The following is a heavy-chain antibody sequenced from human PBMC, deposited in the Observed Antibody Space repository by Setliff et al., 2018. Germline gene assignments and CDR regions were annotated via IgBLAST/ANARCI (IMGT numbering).Heavy chain of an antibody. CDR1: GDSISRSTYY. Sequence: LTCTLSGDSISRSTYYWGWIRQSPGKGLVWIGTVDHSGNTFYNPSLKSRVAISVDTSKNRFSLKLTSVSAADTAVYYCARRDSTGYYGYSFDFWGQGTLVTVS. J-gene: IGHJ4*02. CDR3: ARRDSTGYYGYSFDF. CDR2: VDHSGNT. V-gene: IGHV4-39*02. D-gene: IGHD3-22*01.